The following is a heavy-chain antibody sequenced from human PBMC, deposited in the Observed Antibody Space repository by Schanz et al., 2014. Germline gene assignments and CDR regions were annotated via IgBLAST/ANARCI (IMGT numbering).Heavy chain of an antibody. Sequence: EVQLVESGGGLVQPGRSLRLSCAASGFTFDNYAMHWVRQAPGKGLEWVSSISWNSGSVAYADSVKGRFTISRDDAKNSLYLQMNSLRAEDTAVYYCARDRVQYSSGWYSDSWGQGTLVTVSS. D-gene: IGHD6-19*01. CDR2: ISWNSGSV. CDR3: ARDRVQYSSGWYSDS. CDR1: GFTFDNYA. J-gene: IGHJ4*02. V-gene: IGHV3-9*01.